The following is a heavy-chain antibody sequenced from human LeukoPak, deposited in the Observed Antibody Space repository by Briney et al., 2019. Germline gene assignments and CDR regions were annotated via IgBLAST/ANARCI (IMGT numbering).Heavy chain of an antibody. CDR3: ARVPYYYDSSGYSRGIWFDP. CDR2: INHSGST. J-gene: IGHJ5*02. V-gene: IGHV4-34*01. Sequence: SETLSLTCAVYGGSFSGYYWSWIRQPPGKGLEWIGEINHSGSTNYNPSLKSRVTISVDTSKNQFSLKLSSVTAADTAAYYCARVPYYYDSSGYSRGIWFDPWGQGTLVTVSS. D-gene: IGHD3-22*01. CDR1: GGSFSGYY.